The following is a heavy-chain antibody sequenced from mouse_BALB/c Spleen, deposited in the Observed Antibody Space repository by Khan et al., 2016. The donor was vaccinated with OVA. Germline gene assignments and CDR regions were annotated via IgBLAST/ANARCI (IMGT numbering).Heavy chain of an antibody. V-gene: IGHV2-9*02. J-gene: IGHJ2*01. CDR3: ARLEDI. Sequence: QVQLKESGPGLVAPSQSLSITCTVSGFSLTSYGVYWVRQPPGKGLEWLGVIWAGGGKTYNSALMYRLSNIKDNAKSQVFLKMNSLQADDTAMYYCARLEDIWGQGTTLTVSS. CDR2: IWAGGGK. D-gene: IGHD1-3*01. CDR1: GFSLTSYG.